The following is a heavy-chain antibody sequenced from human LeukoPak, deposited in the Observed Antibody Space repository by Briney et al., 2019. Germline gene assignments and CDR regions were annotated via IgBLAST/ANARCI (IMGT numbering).Heavy chain of an antibody. J-gene: IGHJ5*02. Sequence: GRSLRLSCAASGFTFSSYAMHWVRQAPGKGLEWVAVISYDGSNKYYADSVKGRFTISRDNSKNTLYLQMNSLRAEDTAVYYCARASYYYGSGSYSMWFDPWGQGTLVTVSS. CDR2: ISYDGSNK. D-gene: IGHD3-10*01. CDR1: GFTFSSYA. V-gene: IGHV3-30*04. CDR3: ARASYYYGSGSYSMWFDP.